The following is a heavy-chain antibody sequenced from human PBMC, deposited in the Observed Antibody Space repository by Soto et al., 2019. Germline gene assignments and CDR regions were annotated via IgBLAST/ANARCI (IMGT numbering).Heavy chain of an antibody. Sequence: ETLSLTCTVSGGSISSSSYYWGWIRQPPGKGLEWIGSIYYSGSTYYNPSLKSRVTISVDTSKNQFSLKLSSVTAADTAVHYCARHLFAPELELRSWFDPWGQGTLVTVSS. D-gene: IGHD1-7*01. CDR3: ARHLFAPELELRSWFDP. CDR2: IYYSGST. CDR1: GGSISSSSYY. J-gene: IGHJ5*02. V-gene: IGHV4-39*01.